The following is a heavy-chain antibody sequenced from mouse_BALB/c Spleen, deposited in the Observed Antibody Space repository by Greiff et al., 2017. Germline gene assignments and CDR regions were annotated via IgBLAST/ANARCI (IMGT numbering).Heavy chain of an antibody. CDR3: ASLYYGSSYGY. D-gene: IGHD1-1*01. V-gene: IGHV1-31*01. CDR2: INPYNGAT. CDR1: GYSFTGYY. J-gene: IGHJ2*01. Sequence: VQLQQSGPELVKPGASVKISCKASGYSFTGYYMHWVKQSHVKSLEWIGRINPYNGATSYNQNFKDKASLTVDKSSSTAYMELHSLTSEDSAVYYCASLYYGSSYGYWGQGTTLTVSS.